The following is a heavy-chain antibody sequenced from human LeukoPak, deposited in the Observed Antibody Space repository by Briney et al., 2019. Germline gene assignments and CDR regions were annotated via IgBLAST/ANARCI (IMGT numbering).Heavy chain of an antibody. D-gene: IGHD5-12*01. V-gene: IGHV3-30*18. CDR3: AKGPSISATMRPFDY. J-gene: IGHJ4*02. CDR1: GFTFSSHG. Sequence: PGGSLRLSCAASGFTFSSHGMHWVRQAPGKGLEWVAVISYDGSNKYYADSVKGRFTISRDSSKNTLYLQMNSLRAEDTAVYYCAKGPSISATMRPFDYWGQGPWSPSPQ. CDR2: ISYDGSNK.